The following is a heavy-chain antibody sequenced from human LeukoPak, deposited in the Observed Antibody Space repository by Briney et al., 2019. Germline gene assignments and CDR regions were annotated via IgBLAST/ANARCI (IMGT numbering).Heavy chain of an antibody. CDR1: GFTFSSYS. CDR3: ARDREQDY. Sequence: GGSLRLSCAASGFTFSSYSMNWVRQAPGKGLEWVSSISSRSSYIYYADSVKGRFTISRDNAKNSLYLQMNSLRAEDTAVYYCARDREQDYRGQGTLVTVSS. J-gene: IGHJ4*02. CDR2: ISSRSSYI. V-gene: IGHV3-21*01.